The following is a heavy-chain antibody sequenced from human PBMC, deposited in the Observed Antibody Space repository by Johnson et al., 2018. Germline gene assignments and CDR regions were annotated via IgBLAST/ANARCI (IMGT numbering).Heavy chain of an antibody. V-gene: IGHV3-33*01. D-gene: IGHD3-22*01. CDR3: EREGRRNITYSYDTSKYYYYMDV. J-gene: IGHJ6*03. CDR2: IWYDGRNK. Sequence: QVQLVQSGGGVVQPGRSLRLSCAASEFTFSTYGMHWVRQAPGKGLEWVAVIWYDGRNKYYADSVTGRFTISRDNSKKTLYLQMNSLIPEDTAVYYWEREGRRNITYSYDTSKYYYYMDVWGKGTTVTVSS. CDR1: EFTFSTYG.